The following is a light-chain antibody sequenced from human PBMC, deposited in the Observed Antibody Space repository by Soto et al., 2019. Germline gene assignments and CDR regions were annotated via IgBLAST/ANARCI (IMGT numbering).Light chain of an antibody. CDR1: NSDVGGYNY. V-gene: IGLV2-14*01. CDR3: SSYRRSSTPWV. CDR2: EVS. Sequence: QSALTQPASVSGSPGQSITISCTGTNSDVGGYNYVSWYQQHPGKAPKLIIYEVSNRPSGVSNRFSGSKSGNTASLTSSGLQAEDEADYHCSSYRRSSTPWVFGGGTKLTVL. J-gene: IGLJ3*02.